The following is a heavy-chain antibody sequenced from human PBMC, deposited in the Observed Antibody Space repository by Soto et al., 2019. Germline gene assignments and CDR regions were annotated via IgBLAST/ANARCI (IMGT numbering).Heavy chain of an antibody. D-gene: IGHD2-21*01. CDR1: GFSLSTSGVG. V-gene: IGHV2-5*02. Sequence: QITLKESGPTLVKPTQTLTLTCTFSGFSLSTSGVGVGWIRQPPGKALEWLALIYWDDSKRYSPSLKSRLTITKDTSKNQVVLRMTNMDPVDTATYYCAPTVPCGGDCYPTLFDCWGQGTLVTVSS. J-gene: IGHJ4*02. CDR3: APTVPCGGDCYPTLFDC. CDR2: IYWDDSK.